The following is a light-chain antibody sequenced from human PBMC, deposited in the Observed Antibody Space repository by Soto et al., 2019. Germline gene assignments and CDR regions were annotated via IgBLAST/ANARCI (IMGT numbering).Light chain of an antibody. V-gene: IGKV3-20*01. CDR1: QSISSGY. J-gene: IGKJ3*01. CDR3: QQCGIAPFT. Sequence: EIVLTQSPGPLSLSPGERATLSCRASQSISSGYLACDQQKPGRDPRLLIYGASNRAYGIPHKFTGSGSGTDFTLTITSLEPEDFAVYYCQQCGIAPFTFGPGTKVDIK. CDR2: GAS.